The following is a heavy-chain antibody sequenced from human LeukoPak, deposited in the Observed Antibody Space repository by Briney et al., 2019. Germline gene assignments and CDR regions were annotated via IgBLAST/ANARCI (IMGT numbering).Heavy chain of an antibody. CDR1: GFTVSSNY. V-gene: IGHV3-53*01. J-gene: IGHJ4*02. CDR3: ARDLYSYGGGGY. Sequence: PGGSLRLSCAASGFTVSSNYMSWVRQAPGKGLEWVSVIYSGGSTYYADSVKGRFTISRDNAENPLYLQMNSLRAEDTAVYYCARDLYSYGGGGYWGQGTLVTVSS. D-gene: IGHD5-18*01. CDR2: IYSGGST.